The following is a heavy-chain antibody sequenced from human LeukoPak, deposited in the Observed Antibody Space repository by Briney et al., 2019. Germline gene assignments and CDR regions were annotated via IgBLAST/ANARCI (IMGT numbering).Heavy chain of an antibody. Sequence: ASVKVSCKTSGYPFSTYEINWVRQAAGQGLEWMGWVHPNSGNTDYAQKFQGRVTMTRDTSISTAYMELSGRRSDDTAVYFCARGPRNDPWGQGTLVTVSS. CDR1: GYPFSTYE. CDR3: ARGPRNDP. CDR2: VHPNSGNT. J-gene: IGHJ5*02. D-gene: IGHD1-14*01. V-gene: IGHV1-8*01.